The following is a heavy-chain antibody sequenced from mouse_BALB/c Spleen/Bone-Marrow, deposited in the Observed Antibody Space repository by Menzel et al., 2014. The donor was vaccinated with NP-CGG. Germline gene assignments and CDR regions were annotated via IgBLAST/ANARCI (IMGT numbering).Heavy chain of an antibody. J-gene: IGHJ2*01. CDR1: GFTFTDYY. CDR3: ARDKGRVFFDY. V-gene: IGHV7-3*02. Sequence: EVPVVESGGGLVQPGGSLRLSCATSGFTFTDYYMNWVRQPPGKALEWLGFIRNKANGYTTEYSASVKGRFTISRDNSQNILYLQMNTLRAEDSATYYCARDKGRVFFDYWGQGTTLTVSS. CDR2: IRNKANGYTT.